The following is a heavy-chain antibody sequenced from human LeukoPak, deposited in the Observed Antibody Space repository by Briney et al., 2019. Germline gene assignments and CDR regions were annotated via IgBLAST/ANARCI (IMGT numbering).Heavy chain of an antibody. CDR3: ARDLWESIGNKGGRGY. CDR1: GDSIGTYY. CDR2: IHHSGDT. V-gene: IGHV4-59*01. D-gene: IGHD1-1*01. Sequence: SETLSLTCSVSGDSIGTYYWNWIRQPPGKGLEWIGYIHHSGDTKNNPSLKRRLTLSLDTSKNQFSLKINSVTAADTAVYYCARDLWESIGNKGGRGYWGGETRVIAPS. J-gene: IGHJ4*02.